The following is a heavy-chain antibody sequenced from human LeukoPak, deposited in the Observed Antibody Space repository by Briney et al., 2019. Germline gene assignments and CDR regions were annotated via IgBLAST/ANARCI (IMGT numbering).Heavy chain of an antibody. Sequence: GSLRLSCAASGFTFSSYWMSWVRQAPGKGLEWVANIKQDGSEKYYVDSVKGRFTISRDNAKNSLYLQMNSLRAEDTAVYYCARKQDHGYSSSWYFSHYFDYWGQGTLVTVSS. CDR1: GFTFSSYW. V-gene: IGHV3-7*01. CDR2: IKQDGSEK. CDR3: ARKQDHGYSSSWYFSHYFDY. J-gene: IGHJ4*02. D-gene: IGHD6-13*01.